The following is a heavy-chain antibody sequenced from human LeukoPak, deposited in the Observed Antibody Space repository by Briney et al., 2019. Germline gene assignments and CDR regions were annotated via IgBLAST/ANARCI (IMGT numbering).Heavy chain of an antibody. CDR2: NSAYNGNT. Sequence: ASVTVSCKASGYTFTSYGISWVRQAPGQGLEWMGWNSAYNGNTNYAQKLHGRVTMTTDTSTSTAYMELRSLRSDDAAWYYCARSYIWFGERLGACDIWGQGTMVTVSS. CDR3: ARSYIWFGERLGACDI. J-gene: IGHJ3*02. D-gene: IGHD3-10*01. CDR1: GYTFTSYG. V-gene: IGHV1-18*01.